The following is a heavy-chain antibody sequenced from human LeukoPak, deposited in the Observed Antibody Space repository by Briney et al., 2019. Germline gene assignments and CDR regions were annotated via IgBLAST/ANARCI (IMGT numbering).Heavy chain of an antibody. Sequence: GGSLRLSCAASGFTFSSYSMNWVRQAPGKGLEWVSSISSSSSYIYYADSVKGRFTISRDNAKSSLYLQMNSLRAEDTAVYYCASPLLNYYDSSGYYLDYWGQGTLVTVSS. V-gene: IGHV3-21*01. CDR3: ASPLLNYYDSSGYYLDY. D-gene: IGHD3-22*01. J-gene: IGHJ4*02. CDR1: GFTFSSYS. CDR2: ISSSSSYI.